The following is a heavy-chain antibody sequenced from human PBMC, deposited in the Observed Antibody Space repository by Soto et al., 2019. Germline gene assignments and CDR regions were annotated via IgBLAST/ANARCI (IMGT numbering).Heavy chain of an antibody. D-gene: IGHD3-3*01. V-gene: IGHV5-51*01. CDR2: IYPSDSDT. CDR3: ARGGVSTRTFDY. J-gene: IGHJ4*02. CDR1: GYNFAGYW. Sequence: VESLKISCKGSGYNFAGYWIAWVRQMPGKGLELIGIIYPSDSDTRYRPSFQGQVTISADKSISSAYLQWSSLRASDTAMYYCARGGVSTRTFDYWGQGTPVTVSS.